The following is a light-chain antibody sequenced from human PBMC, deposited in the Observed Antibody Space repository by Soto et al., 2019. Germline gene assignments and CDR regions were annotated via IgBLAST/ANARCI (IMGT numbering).Light chain of an antibody. CDR3: QQYRGA. Sequence: DIQMTQSPSTLSASVGDRVTITCRASQSISDWLAWYQQTPGKAPKLLIYKASSLKSGVPSRFSGSGYGTEFTLTISSLQPDDFATYYCQQYRGAFGQGTKVEIK. CDR2: KAS. J-gene: IGKJ1*01. V-gene: IGKV1-5*03. CDR1: QSISDW.